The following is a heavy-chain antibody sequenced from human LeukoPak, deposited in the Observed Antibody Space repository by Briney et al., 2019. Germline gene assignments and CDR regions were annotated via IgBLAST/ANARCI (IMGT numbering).Heavy chain of an antibody. D-gene: IGHD3-10*01. CDR1: GYSFTSYW. CDR2: IYPGDSET. V-gene: IGHV5-51*01. Sequence: PGESLKISCKGSGYSFTSYWIGWVRQMPGKGLEWMGIIYPGDSETRYSPSFQGQVTTSADKSISTAYLQWSSLKASDTAMYYCTLHGSGSYRFFDYWGQGTLVTVSS. CDR3: TLHGSGSYRFFDY. J-gene: IGHJ4*02.